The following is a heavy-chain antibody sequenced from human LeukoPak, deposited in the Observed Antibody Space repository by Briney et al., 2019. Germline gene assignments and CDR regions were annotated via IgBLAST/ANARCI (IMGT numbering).Heavy chain of an antibody. CDR2: IYYSGST. J-gene: IGHJ4*02. V-gene: IGHV4-59*01. CDR1: GGSISTYY. Sequence: PSETLSLTCTVSGGSISTYYWSWIRQPPGKGLEWIGYIYYSGSTNYNPSLKSRVTISVDTSKNQLSLKLSSVTAADTAVYYCARVMVRGVIDYWGQGTLVTVSS. D-gene: IGHD3-10*01. CDR3: ARVMVRGVIDY.